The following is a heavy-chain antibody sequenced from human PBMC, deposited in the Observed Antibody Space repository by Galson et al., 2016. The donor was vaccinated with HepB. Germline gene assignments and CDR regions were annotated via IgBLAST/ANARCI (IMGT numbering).Heavy chain of an antibody. J-gene: IGHJ5*02. CDR2: ISSASSIK. V-gene: IGHV3-48*04. CDR3: ARDYVPGA. Sequence: SLRLSCADSGFTFNTYGMNWVRQAPGKGLEWVSYISSASSIKYYADSVKGRFTISRDNDRHSLYLEMNSLRGEDTAMYYCARDYVPGAWGQGVLVTVSS. CDR1: GFTFNTYG. D-gene: IGHD3-10*01.